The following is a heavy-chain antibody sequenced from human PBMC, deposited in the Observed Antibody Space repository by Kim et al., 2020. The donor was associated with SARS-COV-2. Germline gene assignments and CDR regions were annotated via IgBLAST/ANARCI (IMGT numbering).Heavy chain of an antibody. CDR1: GGSISSYY. CDR2: IYYSGST. J-gene: IGHJ6*02. Sequence: SETLSLTCTVSGGSISSYYWRWIRQPPGKGLEWIGYIYYSGSTNYNPSLKSRVTISVDTYKNQFSLKLSSVTAADTAVYYCARGIVVVPAAIPYYYGMDVWGQGTTVTVSS. CDR3: ARGIVVVPAAIPYYYGMDV. V-gene: IGHV4-59*13. D-gene: IGHD2-2*01.